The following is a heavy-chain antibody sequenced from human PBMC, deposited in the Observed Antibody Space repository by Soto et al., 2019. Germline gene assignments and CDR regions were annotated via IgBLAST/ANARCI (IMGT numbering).Heavy chain of an antibody. D-gene: IGHD2-15*01. CDR2: IIPILGIA. J-gene: IGHJ4*02. CDR3: ARDIGKQYCSGGSCHGRFDY. CDR1: GGTFSSYT. Sequence: ASVKVSCKASGGTFSSYTISWVRQAPGQGLEWMGRIIPILGIANYAQKFQGRVTITADKSTSTAYMELSSLRSEDTAVYYCARDIGKQYCSGGSCHGRFDYWGQGTLVTVSS. V-gene: IGHV1-69*04.